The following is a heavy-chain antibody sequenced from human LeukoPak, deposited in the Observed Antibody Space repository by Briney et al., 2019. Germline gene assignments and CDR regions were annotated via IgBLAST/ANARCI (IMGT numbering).Heavy chain of an antibody. D-gene: IGHD6-19*01. CDR3: ARDRTLRIAVAGTGVENWFDP. CDR1: GYTFTSYY. J-gene: IGHJ5*02. V-gene: IGHV1-46*01. Sequence: ASVKVSCKASGYTFTSYYMHWVRQAPGQGLEWMGIINPSGGSTSYAQKFQGRVTMTRDTSTSTVYMELSSLRSEDTAVYYCARDRTLRIAVAGTGVENWFDPWGQGTLVTVSS. CDR2: INPSGGST.